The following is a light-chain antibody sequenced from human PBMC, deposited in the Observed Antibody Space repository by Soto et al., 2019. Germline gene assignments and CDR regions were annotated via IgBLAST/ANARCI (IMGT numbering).Light chain of an antibody. CDR2: SNN. CDR1: YSNIGSNT. V-gene: IGLV1-44*01. CDR3: ATWDDTLRGWV. Sequence: QSVLTQPPSASGTPGQGVVISCSGTYSNIGSNTVKWYRQVPGSAPTFLIYSNNERPSGVPDRFSGSKSGTSASLAISGLQSEDGADYYCATWDDTLRGWVFGGVTKLTVL. J-gene: IGLJ3*02.